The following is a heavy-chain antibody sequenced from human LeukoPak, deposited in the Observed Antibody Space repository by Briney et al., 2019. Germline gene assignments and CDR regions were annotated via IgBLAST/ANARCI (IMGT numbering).Heavy chain of an antibody. V-gene: IGHV3-48*03. Sequence: GGSLRLSCAASGFTFSSYGMNWVRQAPGKGLEWVSYISSSGSTIYYADSVKGRFTISRDNAKNSLYLQMNSLRAEDTAVYYCAKVYGKQPKIDYWGQGTLVTVSS. J-gene: IGHJ4*02. CDR2: ISSSGSTI. D-gene: IGHD4-17*01. CDR3: AKVYGKQPKIDY. CDR1: GFTFSSYG.